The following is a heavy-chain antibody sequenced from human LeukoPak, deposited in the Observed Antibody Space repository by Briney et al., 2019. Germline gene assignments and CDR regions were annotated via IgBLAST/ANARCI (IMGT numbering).Heavy chain of an antibody. CDR3: ARGRGYSGSYSRRNWFDP. D-gene: IGHD1-26*01. CDR2: IYYSGST. J-gene: IGHJ5*02. CDR1: GGSISSSSYY. Sequence: SSETLSLTCTVSGGSISSSSYYWGWIRQPPGKGLEWIGSIYYSGSTYYNPSLKSRVTISVDTSKNQFSLKLSSVTAADTAVYYCARGRGYSGSYSRRNWFDPWGQGTLVTVSS. V-gene: IGHV4-39*01.